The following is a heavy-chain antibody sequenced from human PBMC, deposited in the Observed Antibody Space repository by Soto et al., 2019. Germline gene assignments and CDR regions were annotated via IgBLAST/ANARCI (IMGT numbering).Heavy chain of an antibody. D-gene: IGHD6-6*01. CDR3: ARSLNSGSTFDP. CDR1: GFTFSSYW. V-gene: IGHV3-74*01. J-gene: IGHJ5*02. Sequence: GGSLRLSCAASGFTFSSYWMHWVRQAPGKGLVWVSRINSDGSTTTYADSVKGRFTISRDNAKSTLYLQMNSLRAEDAAVYYCARSLNSGSTFDPWGQGTLVTVSS. CDR2: INSDGSTT.